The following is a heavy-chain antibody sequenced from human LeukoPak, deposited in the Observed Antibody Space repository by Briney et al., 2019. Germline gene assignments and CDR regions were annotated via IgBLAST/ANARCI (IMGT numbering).Heavy chain of an antibody. V-gene: IGHV3-30*02. D-gene: IGHD3-3*01. CDR3: ARETGDFWSGYYYYYYMDV. J-gene: IGHJ6*03. CDR2: IRFDGSNK. Sequence: GSLRLSCAASGFTFSSYGMHWVRQAPGKGLEWVAFIRFDGSNKYYADSVKGRFTISRDNSKNTLYLQMNSLRAEDTAVYYCARETGDFWSGYYYYYYMDVWGKGTTVTVSS. CDR1: GFTFSSYG.